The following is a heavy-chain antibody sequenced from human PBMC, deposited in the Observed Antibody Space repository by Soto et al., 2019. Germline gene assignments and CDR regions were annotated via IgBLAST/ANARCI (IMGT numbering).Heavy chain of an antibody. CDR1: AFILSDYS. CDR2: ITTTSSTM. V-gene: IGHV3-48*02. J-gene: IGHJ6*02. CDR3: ARDSSGRQYYGMDV. D-gene: IGHD3-22*01. Sequence: PGGSLRLSCTPSAFILSDYSMNWVRQAPGKGLEWISYITTTSSTMYYADSVKGRFTISRDNAKNSLYLQMNSLRDEDTAVYYCARDSSGRQYYGMDVWGQGTTVTVSS.